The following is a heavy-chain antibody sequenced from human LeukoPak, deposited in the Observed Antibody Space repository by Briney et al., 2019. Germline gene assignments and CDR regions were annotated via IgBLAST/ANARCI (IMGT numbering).Heavy chain of an antibody. V-gene: IGHV3-15*01. CDR2: IKSKTDGGTT. CDR1: GFTFSNAW. Sequence: GGSLRLSCAASGFTFSNAWMSWVRQAPGKGLEWVGRIKSKTDGGTTDYAAPVKGRFTISRDDSKNTLYLQMNSLKTEDTAVYYCTTDFFYRGGYYFDYWGQGTLVTVSS. J-gene: IGHJ4*02. CDR3: TTDFFYRGGYYFDY. D-gene: IGHD2/OR15-2a*01.